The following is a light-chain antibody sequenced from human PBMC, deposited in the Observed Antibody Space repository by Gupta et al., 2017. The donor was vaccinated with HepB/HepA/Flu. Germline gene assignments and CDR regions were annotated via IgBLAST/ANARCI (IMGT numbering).Light chain of an antibody. J-gene: IGKJ4*01. CDR3: QETYDTTRT. CDR1: QSISSY. CDR2: AAS. Sequence: DIQMTQSPSSLSASVGDRVTITGRASQSISSYLNWYQQKPGKAPELLIYAASTLQTGVPSRFSGSGSGTDFTLTVSSLQPEDFATYYCQETYDTTRTFGGGTKVEIK. V-gene: IGKV1-39*01.